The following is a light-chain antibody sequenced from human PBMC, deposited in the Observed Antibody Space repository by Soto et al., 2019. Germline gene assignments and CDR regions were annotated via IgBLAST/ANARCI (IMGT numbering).Light chain of an antibody. Sequence: EIVLTQSPATLSLSPGEIATLSCRASQSVSSYLAWYQQKPGQAPRLLIYDASKRSTDIPARFSGSGSGTDFTPTISSLEPEDFAVYYCQQRINWPPITFGQGTRLEIK. CDR1: QSVSSY. J-gene: IGKJ5*01. CDR3: QQRINWPPIT. V-gene: IGKV3-11*01. CDR2: DAS.